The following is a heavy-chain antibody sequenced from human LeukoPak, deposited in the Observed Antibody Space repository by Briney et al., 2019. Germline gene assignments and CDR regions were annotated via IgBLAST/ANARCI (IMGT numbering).Heavy chain of an antibody. D-gene: IGHD1-26*01. CDR1: GYTFTDYY. J-gene: IGHJ4*02. CDR3: VRDHASSYDY. V-gene: IGHV1-2*02. CDR2: IGPKNGDT. Sequence: ASVKVSCKASGYTFTDYYIHCVRQAPGQGLEWMGWIGPKNGDTHYAQKFQGRLTMTRDTSITTAFIELSRLTSDDAAVYYCVRDHASSYDYWGQGTLVTVSS.